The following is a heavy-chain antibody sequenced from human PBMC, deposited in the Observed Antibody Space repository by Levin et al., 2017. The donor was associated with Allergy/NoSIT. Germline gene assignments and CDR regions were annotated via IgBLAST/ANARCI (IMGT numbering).Heavy chain of an antibody. CDR3: ARGSVINWFDP. V-gene: IGHV1-3*01. CDR2: INAGNGNT. J-gene: IGHJ5*02. CDR1: GYTFTSYA. Sequence: PEASVQVSCKASGYTFTSYAMHWVRQAPGQRLEWMGWINAGNGNTKYSQKFQGRVTITRDTSASTAYMELSSLRSEDTAVYYCARGSVINWFDPWGQGTLVTVSS.